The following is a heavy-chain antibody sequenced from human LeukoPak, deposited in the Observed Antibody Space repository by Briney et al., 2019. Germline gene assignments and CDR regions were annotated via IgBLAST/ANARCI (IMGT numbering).Heavy chain of an antibody. D-gene: IGHD3-10*01. J-gene: IGHJ4*02. CDR2: ISGSGGST. CDR3: AKGGVGSGKTFDS. V-gene: IGHV3-23*01. CDR1: GFTFSSYA. Sequence: GGSLRLSCAASGFTFSSYAMSWARQAPGEGLEWVSGISGSGGSTYYADSVKGRFTISRDNSKNTLYLQMNSLRAEDTAMYYCAKGGVGSGKTFDSWGQGTLVTVSS.